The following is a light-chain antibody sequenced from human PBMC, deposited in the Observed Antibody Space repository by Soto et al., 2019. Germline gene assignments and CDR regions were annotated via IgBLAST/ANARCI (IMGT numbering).Light chain of an antibody. CDR2: EVD. V-gene: IGLV2-23*02. J-gene: IGLJ3*02. CDR1: TSDVGIYNL. CDR3: SSDAGSRWV. Sequence: QSALTQPASVSGSPGQSTTISCSGTTSDVGIYNLVSWYQQHPGKAPKLVIYEVDKRPSGVSNRSSGSRSGNTASLTISGLQSEDEADYYCSSDAGSRWVFGGGTKVTVL.